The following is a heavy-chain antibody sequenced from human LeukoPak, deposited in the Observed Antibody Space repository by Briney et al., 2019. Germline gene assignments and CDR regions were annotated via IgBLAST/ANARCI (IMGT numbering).Heavy chain of an antibody. D-gene: IGHD2-2*01. V-gene: IGHV5-10-1*01. J-gene: IGHJ4*02. CDR1: GYSFTSYW. CDR3: ARRYCSSTSCYADS. CDR2: IDPSDSYT. Sequence: GESLKISCKGSGYSFTSYWISWVRQMPGNGLEWMGRIDPSDSYTNYRPSFQGHVTISADKSISTAYLQWSSLRASDSAMYYCARRYCSSTSCYADSWGQGTLVTVSS.